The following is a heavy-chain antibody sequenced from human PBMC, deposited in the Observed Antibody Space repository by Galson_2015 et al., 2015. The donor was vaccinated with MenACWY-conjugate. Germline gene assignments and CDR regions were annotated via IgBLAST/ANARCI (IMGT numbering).Heavy chain of an antibody. CDR2: IYHSGST. CDR3: ARLYGPTLDY. CDR1: GYSISSGYY. V-gene: IGHV4-38-2*02. D-gene: IGHD4-17*01. Sequence: LSLTCTVSGYSISSGYYWGWIRQPPGKGLEWIGSIYHSGSTYYNPSLKSRVTISVDTSKNQLSLKLSSVTAADTAVYYCARLYGPTLDYWGQGTLVTVSS. J-gene: IGHJ4*02.